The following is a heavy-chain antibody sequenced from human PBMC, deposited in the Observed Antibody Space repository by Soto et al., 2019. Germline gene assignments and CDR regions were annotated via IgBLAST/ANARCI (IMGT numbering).Heavy chain of an antibody. Sequence: ASEKVSCNASGYTFTSYGISWVRQAPGQGLEWMGWISAYNGNTNYAQKLQGRVTMTTDTSTSTAYMELRSLRSDDTAVYYCARERSSRTAYDFWRGYGFYRESWG. J-gene: IGHJ5*01. CDR3: ARERSSRTAYDFWRGYGFYRES. D-gene: IGHD3-3*01. V-gene: IGHV1-18*04. CDR2: ISAYNGNT. CDR1: GYTFTSYG.